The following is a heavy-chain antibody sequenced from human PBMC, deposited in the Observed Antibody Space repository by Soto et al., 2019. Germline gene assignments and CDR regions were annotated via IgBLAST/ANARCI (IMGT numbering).Heavy chain of an antibody. CDR2: IDHSGYT. CDR3: SRLPTLVVPAALILAT. CDR1: GGSFSGYY. D-gene: IGHD2-2*01. Sequence: TLSLTCAVYGGSFSGYYWNWIRQPPGKGLEWIGEIDHSGYTNYNPSLKSRVTISVDTSKNQFSLRLTSVTADDTGVYYCSRLPTLVVPAALILATWGQGTRVTVSS. J-gene: IGHJ5*02. V-gene: IGHV4-34*01.